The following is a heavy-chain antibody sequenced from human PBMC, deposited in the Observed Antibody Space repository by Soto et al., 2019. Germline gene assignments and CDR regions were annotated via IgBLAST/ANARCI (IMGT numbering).Heavy chain of an antibody. V-gene: IGHV3-23*01. J-gene: IGHJ4*02. CDR1: AFTFSSYA. CDR3: AKESSGWDLKYYFDY. Sequence: PGRALTVSSAASAFTFSSYARRRVRQAPAKGLEWVSAISGSGGSTYYADSVKGRFTITRDNSKNTLYVQMNSLRAEDTAVYYCAKESSGWDLKYYFDYWGQGTLVTVSS. D-gene: IGHD6-19*01. CDR2: ISGSGGST.